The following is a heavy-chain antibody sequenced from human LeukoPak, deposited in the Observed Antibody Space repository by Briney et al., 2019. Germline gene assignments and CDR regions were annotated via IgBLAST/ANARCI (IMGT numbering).Heavy chain of an antibody. D-gene: IGHD3-10*01. CDR1: GGSVSSYY. CDR3: ALSSNYYGSGRYSSYYYGMDV. Sequence: SETLSLTCTVSGGSVSSYYWSWIRQPPGKGLEWIGYIYYSGSTNYNPSLKSRVTISVDTSKNQFSLKLSSVTAADTAVYYCALSSNYYGSGRYSSYYYGMDVWAKGPRSPSP. V-gene: IGHV4-59*08. J-gene: IGHJ6*02. CDR2: IYYSGST.